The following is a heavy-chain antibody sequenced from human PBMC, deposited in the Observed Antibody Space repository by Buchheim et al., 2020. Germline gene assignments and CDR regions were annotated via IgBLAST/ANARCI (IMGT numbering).Heavy chain of an antibody. V-gene: IGHV3-23*01. Sequence: EVQLLESGGGLVQPGGSLRLSCAASGFTFNSYVMTWVRQAPGKGLEWVSAISGSGGTTYYADSVRGRFTISRDNSKKTLYLQMNSLRAEDTAVYYCAKGSQYYDSSGYDWGQGTL. CDR1: GFTFNSYV. CDR2: ISGSGGTT. CDR3: AKGSQYYDSSGYD. D-gene: IGHD3-22*01. J-gene: IGHJ4*02.